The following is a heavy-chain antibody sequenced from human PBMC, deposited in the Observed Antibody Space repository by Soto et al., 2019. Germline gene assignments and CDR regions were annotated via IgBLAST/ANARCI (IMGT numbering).Heavy chain of an antibody. Sequence: QVQLVQSGAEVRKPGSSVKVSCKASGGTFSNSAITWVRQAPGQGLEWVGWIIPIFGTTNYAQKFQGRVTITTDEPRRAAFTGVTSATSEDTAVYCCASDGDLVYDFWSGTLGGASFDPWGQGTLVTVSS. J-gene: IGHJ5*02. D-gene: IGHD3-3*01. CDR2: IIPIFGTT. CDR3: ASDGDLVYDFWSGTLGGASFDP. V-gene: IGHV1-69*05. CDR1: GGTFSNSA.